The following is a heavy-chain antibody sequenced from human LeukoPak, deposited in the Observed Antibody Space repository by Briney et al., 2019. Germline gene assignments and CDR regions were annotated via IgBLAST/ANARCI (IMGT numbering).Heavy chain of an antibody. CDR3: TKDLSGYGSGSYSSFVY. Sequence: GGSLRLSCAASGFTFSNAWMSWVRQAPGKGLEWVAFIRYDGSNKYYADSVKGRFTISRDNFMNTLYLQMNSLRAEDTAVYYCTKDLSGYGSGSYSSFVYWGQGTLVTVSS. CDR2: IRYDGSNK. D-gene: IGHD3-10*01. V-gene: IGHV3-30*02. CDR1: GFTFSNAW. J-gene: IGHJ4*02.